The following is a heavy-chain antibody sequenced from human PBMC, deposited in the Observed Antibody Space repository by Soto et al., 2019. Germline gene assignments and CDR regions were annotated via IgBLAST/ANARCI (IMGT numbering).Heavy chain of an antibody. CDR1: GFTFSTYT. D-gene: IGHD5-12*01. J-gene: IGHJ4*02. CDR3: ARDLRIDY. CDR2: ISSSNTYI. V-gene: IGHV3-21*01. Sequence: GGSLRLSCAASGFTFSTYTMNWVRQAPGKGLEWVSSISSSNTYIYYADSVKGRFTISRDNAKNSLDLQMNSLRAEDTAIYYCARDLRIDYWGQGTLVTVSS.